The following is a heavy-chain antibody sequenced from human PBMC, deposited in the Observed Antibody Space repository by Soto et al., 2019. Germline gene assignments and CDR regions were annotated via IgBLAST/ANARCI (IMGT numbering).Heavy chain of an antibody. J-gene: IGHJ4*02. CDR3: ARDPEKYSGADLGIDY. CDR2: ISSSGKTI. V-gene: IGHV3-11*04. Sequence: GGSLRLSCAASGFTFSAYYMNWVRQAPGKGLEWISYISSSGKTISYADSVKGRFTISRDNAKNSLYLQMNSLRAEDTAVYYCARDPEKYSGADLGIDYWGQGTLVTVSS. CDR1: GFTFSAYY. D-gene: IGHD5-12*01.